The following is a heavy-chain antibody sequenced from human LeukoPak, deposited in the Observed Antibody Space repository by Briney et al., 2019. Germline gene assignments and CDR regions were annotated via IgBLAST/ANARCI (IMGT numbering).Heavy chain of an antibody. Sequence: GGSLRLPCAASGFTFSSYSMNWVRQAPGKGLEWVSSISSSSSYIYYADSVKGRFTISRDNAKNSLYLQMNSLRAEDTAVYYCARAQSWVAAAGTNYFDYWGQGTLVTVSS. CDR1: GFTFSSYS. D-gene: IGHD6-13*01. J-gene: IGHJ4*02. CDR2: ISSSSSYI. V-gene: IGHV3-21*01. CDR3: ARAQSWVAAAGTNYFDY.